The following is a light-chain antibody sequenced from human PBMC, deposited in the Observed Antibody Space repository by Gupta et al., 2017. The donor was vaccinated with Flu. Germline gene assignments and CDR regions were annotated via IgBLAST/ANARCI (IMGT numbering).Light chain of an antibody. J-gene: IGLJ1*01. Sequence: SFELTQPSSVSVSPGQTARITCSGDVLTKKYVRWFQQKPGQAPVLLIYKDSERPSGIPERFSGSSSGTTVTLTISRAHVEDEADYYCYCAADNNGVFGTGTKVTVL. CDR1: VLTKKY. CDR2: KDS. CDR3: YCAADNNGV. V-gene: IGLV3-27*01.